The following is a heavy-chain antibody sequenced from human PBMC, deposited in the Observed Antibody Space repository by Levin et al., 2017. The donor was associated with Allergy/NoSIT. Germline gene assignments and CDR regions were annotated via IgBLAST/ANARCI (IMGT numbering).Heavy chain of an antibody. CDR2: IYYSGRT. J-gene: IGHJ4*02. CDR1: GGSISSYY. V-gene: IGHV4-59*01. Sequence: LSQTLSLTCTVSGGSISSYYWSWIRQTPGKGLEWIGYIYYSGRTNYNPSLKSRVTISVDTSKNQFSLKLSSVTAADTAVYYCAREELGVVRGPFDYWGQGTLVTVSS. D-gene: IGHD3-10*01. CDR3: AREELGVVRGPFDY.